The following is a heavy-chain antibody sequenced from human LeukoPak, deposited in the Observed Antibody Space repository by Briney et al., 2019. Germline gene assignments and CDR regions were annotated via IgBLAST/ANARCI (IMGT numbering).Heavy chain of an antibody. CDR3: TTDYYDTGSEMDV. CDR2: IKRKSEGGIT. D-gene: IGHD3-22*01. Sequence: GGSLRLSCAASGFSFDNAWMRWVRQAPGKGLEWVGRIKRKSEGGITQYAAPVKDRFTISRDDSENTLYLQMNSLKIEDTAVYYCTTDYYDTGSEMDVWGKGTTVTVSS. J-gene: IGHJ6*04. V-gene: IGHV3-15*01. CDR1: GFSFDNAW.